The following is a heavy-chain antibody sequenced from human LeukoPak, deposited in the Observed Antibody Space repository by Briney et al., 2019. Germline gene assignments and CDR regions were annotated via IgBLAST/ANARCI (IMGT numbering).Heavy chain of an antibody. V-gene: IGHV3-13*01. J-gene: IGHJ4*02. CDR1: GFTFSSYD. CDR2: IGTAGDT. D-gene: IGHD6-13*01. CDR3: ARAAAGTNTDY. Sequence: GGSLRLSCAASGFTFSSYDMHWVRQATGKGLEWVSAIGTAGDTYYPGSVKGRFTISRENAKNSLYLQMNSLRAEDTAVYYCARAAAGTNTDYWGQGTLVTVSS.